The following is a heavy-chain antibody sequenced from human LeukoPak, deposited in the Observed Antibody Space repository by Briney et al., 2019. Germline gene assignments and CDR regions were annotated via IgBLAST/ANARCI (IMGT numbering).Heavy chain of an antibody. CDR2: IYSGGST. CDR1: GFTVSSNY. J-gene: IGHJ2*01. V-gene: IGHV3-53*01. D-gene: IGHD5-18*01. CDR3: ARADTAMVWNYWYFDL. Sequence: GGSLRLSCAASGFTVSSNYMSWVRQAPGKGLEWVSVIYSGGSTYYADSVKGRFTISRDNSKNTLYLQMNSLRAEDTAVYYCARADTAMVWNYWYFDLWGRGTLVTVSS.